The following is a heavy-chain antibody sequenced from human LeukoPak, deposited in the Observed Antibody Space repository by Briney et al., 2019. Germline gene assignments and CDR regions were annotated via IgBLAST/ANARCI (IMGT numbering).Heavy chain of an antibody. V-gene: IGHV3-30-3*01. CDR2: ISYDGSNK. CDR3: AREGWGYYFDY. J-gene: IGHJ4*02. D-gene: IGHD3-16*01. Sequence: PGGSLRLSCAASGFTFSSYAMHWVRQAPGKGLEWVAVISYDGSNKYYADSAKGRSTISRDNSKNTLYLQMNSLRAEDTAVYYCAREGWGYYFDYWGQGTLVTVSS. CDR1: GFTFSSYA.